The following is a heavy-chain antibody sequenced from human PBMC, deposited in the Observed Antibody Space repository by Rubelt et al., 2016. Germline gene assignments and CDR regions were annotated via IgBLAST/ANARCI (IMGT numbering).Heavy chain of an antibody. CDR2: IYYSGST. J-gene: IGHJ3*02. CDR1: Y. V-gene: IGHV4-59*08. D-gene: IGHD2-15*01. Sequence: YWSWIRQPPGKGLEWIGYIYYSGSTNYNPSLKSRVTISVDTSKNQFSLKLSSVTAADTAVYYCARQTVGYCSGGSCSYAFDIWGQGTMVTVSS. CDR3: ARQTVGYCSGGSCSYAFDI.